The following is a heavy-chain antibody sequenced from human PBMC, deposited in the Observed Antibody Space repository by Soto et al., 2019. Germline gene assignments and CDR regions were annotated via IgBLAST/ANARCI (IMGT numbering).Heavy chain of an antibody. CDR1: GYTLTSYG. CDR2: INAGNGIT. CDR3: ARSTYNWNYPNWLDP. J-gene: IGHJ5*02. V-gene: IGHV1-3*05. Sequence: QVWLVQSGAEEKKPGASVKVSCKASGYTLTSYGMHWGRQAPGQRPGRMGWINAGNGITRYSQKFQGRVAITRDTSANTAYMELSSLRSEETAVYYCARSTYNWNYPNWLDPRGQGTQVTVSS. D-gene: IGHD1-7*01.